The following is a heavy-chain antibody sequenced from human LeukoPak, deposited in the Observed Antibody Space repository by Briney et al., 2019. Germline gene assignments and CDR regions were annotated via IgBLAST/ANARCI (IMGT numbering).Heavy chain of an antibody. CDR1: GGSISTYY. J-gene: IGHJ3*02. Sequence: SETLSLTCSVSGGSISTYYWSCIRRPPRKALEGSGYINYSGFTNYNPPLKSRVTLSVDTSKNQFSLKLSAVTAADTAVYYCASWTRARSSRRGYDAFDIWGQGTMVTVSS. CDR2: INYSGFT. D-gene: IGHD6-6*01. CDR3: ASWTRARSSRRGYDAFDI. V-gene: IGHV4-59*08.